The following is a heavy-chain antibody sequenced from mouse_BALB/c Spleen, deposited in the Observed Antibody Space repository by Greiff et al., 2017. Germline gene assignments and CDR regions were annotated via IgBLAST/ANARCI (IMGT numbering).Heavy chain of an antibody. V-gene: IGHV1-18*01. CDR1: GYTFTSYV. J-gene: IGHJ3*01. CDR3: ARGNYGNYAFAY. D-gene: IGHD2-1*01. CDR2: INPNNGGT. Sequence: EVQLQESGPELVKPGASVKMSCKASGYTFTSYVMHWVKQKPGQGLEWIGDINPNNGGTIYNQKFKGKATLTVDKSSSTAYMELRSLTSEDTAVYYCARGNYGNYAFAYWGQGTLVTVSA.